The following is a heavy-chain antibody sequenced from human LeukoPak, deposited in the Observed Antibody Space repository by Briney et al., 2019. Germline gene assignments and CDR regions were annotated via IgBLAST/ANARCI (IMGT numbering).Heavy chain of an antibody. CDR3: ARDNSGSLFPPSFDY. Sequence: SETLSLTCTVSGGSVSSYYWSWIRQPAGKGLEWIGRIYTSGSTHYNPSLKSRVTMSVDMSKNQFSLMLRSVTAADTAIYYCARDNSGSLFPPSFDYWGQGTLVTVSS. CDR1: GGSVSSYY. D-gene: IGHD1-26*01. J-gene: IGHJ4*02. CDR2: IYTSGST. V-gene: IGHV4-4*07.